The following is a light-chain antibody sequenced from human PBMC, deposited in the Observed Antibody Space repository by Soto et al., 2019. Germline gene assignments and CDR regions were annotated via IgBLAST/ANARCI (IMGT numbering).Light chain of an antibody. V-gene: IGKV1-5*03. CDR3: QQYSAYPLT. CDR1: QNINGY. CDR2: WAS. Sequence: DIQLTQSPSTLSASVGDRVTITCRASQNINGYLAWYQQKPGKAPKLLIYWASSLISGVPSRFTGGESGTEFTLTMISLQPDDFATYYCQQYSAYPLTFGGGTKVDVK. J-gene: IGKJ4*01.